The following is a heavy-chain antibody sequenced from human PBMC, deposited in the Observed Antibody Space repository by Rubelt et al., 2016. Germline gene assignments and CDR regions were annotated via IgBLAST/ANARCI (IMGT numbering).Heavy chain of an antibody. V-gene: IGHV2-5*02. Sequence: QITLKESGPTLVKPTQTLTLTCTFSGFSLSTSGVGVGWIRQPPGKALEWLALIYWDDDKRYSPSLKSRLTITKDTSKNQVVLTMTNMDPVDTATYYCAHRFLDYGDYMIHNWFDPWGQGTLVTVSS. D-gene: IGHD4-17*01. CDR2: IYWDDDK. CDR3: AHRFLDYGDYMIHNWFDP. CDR1: GFSLSTSGVG. J-gene: IGHJ5*02.